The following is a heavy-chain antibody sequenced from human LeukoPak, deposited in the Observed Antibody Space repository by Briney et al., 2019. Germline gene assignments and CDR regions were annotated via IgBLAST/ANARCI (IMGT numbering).Heavy chain of an antibody. V-gene: IGHV4-59*12. CDR2: ISYSGST. CDR3: ARDRGRNYYDSSGYSHRAFDI. J-gene: IGHJ3*02. D-gene: IGHD3-22*01. Sequence: SETLSLTCSVSGGSISIYYWRWIRQPPGEGLEWIGYISYSGSTTYNPPLKSRVTISVDTSKNPFSLRLSSVSPTHTALYLCARDRGRNYYDSSGYSHRAFDIWGQGTMVTVSS. CDR1: GGSISIYY.